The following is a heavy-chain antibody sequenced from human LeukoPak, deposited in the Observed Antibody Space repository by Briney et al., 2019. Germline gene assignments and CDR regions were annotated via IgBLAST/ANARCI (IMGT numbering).Heavy chain of an antibody. CDR3: TTDCTSTSCYGDGAFDI. J-gene: IGHJ3*02. Sequence: PGGSLRLSCAASEFTFSDHYMDWVRQAPGKGLEWVGRIRNKANRYTTEYAASVKGRFIISRDDSKNSLYLEMNSLKTEDTAVYYCTTDCTSTSCYGDGAFDIWGQGTMVTASS. CDR2: IRNKANRYTT. D-gene: IGHD2-2*01. CDR1: EFTFSDHY. V-gene: IGHV3-72*01.